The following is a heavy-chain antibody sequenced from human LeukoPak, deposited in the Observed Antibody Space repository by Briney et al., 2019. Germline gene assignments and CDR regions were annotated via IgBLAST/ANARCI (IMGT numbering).Heavy chain of an antibody. D-gene: IGHD2-2*01. J-gene: IGHJ4*02. V-gene: IGHV3-23*01. CDR3: AKASDIVVVPAPFDY. Sequence: GGSLRLSCAASGFTFSSYAMSWVRQAPGKGLEWVSAISGSGGSTYYADSVKGRFTISGGNSKNTLYLQMNSLRAEDTAVYYCAKASDIVVVPAPFDYWGQGTLVTVSS. CDR2: ISGSGGST. CDR1: GFTFSSYA.